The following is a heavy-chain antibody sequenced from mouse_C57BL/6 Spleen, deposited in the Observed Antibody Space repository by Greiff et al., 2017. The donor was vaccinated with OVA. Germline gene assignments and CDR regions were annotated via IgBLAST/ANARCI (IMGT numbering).Heavy chain of an antibody. CDR3: ARNEERVYDGYYGFFAD. CDR2: FYPGSGSI. V-gene: IGHV1-62-2*01. CDR1: GYTFTEYT. Sequence: VQLQQSGAELVKPGASVKLSCKASGYTFTEYTIHWVKQRSGQGLEWIGWFYPGSGSIKYNEKFKDKATLTADKSSSTVYMELSRLTSEDSAVYCCARNEERVYDGYYGFFADWGQGTLVTVSA. D-gene: IGHD2-3*01. J-gene: IGHJ3*01.